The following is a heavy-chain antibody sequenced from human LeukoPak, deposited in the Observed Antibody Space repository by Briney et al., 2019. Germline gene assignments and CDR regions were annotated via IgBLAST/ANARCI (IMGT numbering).Heavy chain of an antibody. J-gene: IGHJ4*02. Sequence: PPGGSLRLSCAASGFTFSNYGMSWVRQAPGKGLEWVSAISGSGGSTYYADSVKGRFTISRDNSKNTLYLQINSLRAEDTAVYYCAKVQSNYFDYWGQGTLVTVSS. V-gene: IGHV3-23*01. CDR2: ISGSGGST. CDR3: AKVQSNYFDY. D-gene: IGHD5/OR15-5a*01. CDR1: GFTFSNYG.